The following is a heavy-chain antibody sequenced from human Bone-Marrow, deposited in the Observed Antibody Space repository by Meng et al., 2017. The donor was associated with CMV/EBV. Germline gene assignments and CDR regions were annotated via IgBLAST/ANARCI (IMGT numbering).Heavy chain of an antibody. CDR1: GGTFSRYA. CDR2: IIPILGIA. V-gene: IGHV1-69*10. J-gene: IGHJ5*02. Sequence: SVKVSCKASGGTFSRYAISWVRQAPGQGLEWMGGIIPILGIANYAQKFQGRVTITTDESTSTAYMELSSLRSEDTAVYYCARDVIIAAAGTRRAPRLDNWFDPWGQGNLVTVSS. CDR3: ARDVIIAAAGTRRAPRLDNWFDP. D-gene: IGHD6-13*01.